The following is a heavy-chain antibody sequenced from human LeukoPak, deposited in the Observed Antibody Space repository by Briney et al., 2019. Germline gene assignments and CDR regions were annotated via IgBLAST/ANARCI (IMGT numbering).Heavy chain of an antibody. Sequence: PSETLSLTCTVSGGSISSGSYYWGWIRQPPGKGLEWIGSIYYSGTAYYNPSLKSRVTISVDTSKNQFSLKLSSVTAADTAVYYCARTFRAAYDFWSGQSNYFDYWGQGTPVTVSS. J-gene: IGHJ4*02. V-gene: IGHV4-39*07. CDR1: GGSISSGSYY. D-gene: IGHD3-3*01. CDR3: ARTFRAAYDFWSGQSNYFDY. CDR2: IYYSGTA.